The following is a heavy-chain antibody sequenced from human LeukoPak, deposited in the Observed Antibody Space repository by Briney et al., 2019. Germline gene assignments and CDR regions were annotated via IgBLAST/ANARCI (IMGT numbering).Heavy chain of an antibody. J-gene: IGHJ4*01. D-gene: IGHD1-26*01. CDR2: ISSSSSYI. CDR3: ARDGEVGATRGYYFDY. CDR1: GFTFSSYS. Sequence: GGSLRLSCAASGFTFSSYSMNWVRQAPGKGLEWVSSISSSSSYIYYADSVKGRFTISRDNAKNSLYLQMNSLRAEDTAVYYCARDGEVGATRGYYFDYWGQEPWSPSPQ. V-gene: IGHV3-21*01.